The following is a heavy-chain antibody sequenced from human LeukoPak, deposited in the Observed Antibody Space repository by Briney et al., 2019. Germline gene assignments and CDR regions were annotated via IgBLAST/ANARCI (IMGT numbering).Heavy chain of an antibody. Sequence: SQTLSLTCIVSGGSISSGGYYWSWIRQHPGKGLEWIGYIYYSGSTYYNPSLKSRVTISVDTSKNQFSLKLSSVTAADTAVYYCARERRDGYNWDAFDIWGQGTMVTVSS. J-gene: IGHJ3*02. CDR2: IYYSGST. D-gene: IGHD5-12*01. V-gene: IGHV4-31*03. CDR3: ARERRDGYNWDAFDI. CDR1: GGSISSGGYY.